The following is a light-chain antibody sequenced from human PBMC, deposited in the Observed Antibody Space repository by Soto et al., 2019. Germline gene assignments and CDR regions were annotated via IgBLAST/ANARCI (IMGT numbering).Light chain of an antibody. Sequence: EIGLTQSPATLSLSPGERATLSCRASRSVRSYLAWYQQKPGQAPRLIIYDASNRAAGIPARFSGSGSETDFTLTISNLEPEDFAVYYCQQRYAWPPITVGQGTRVEIK. J-gene: IGKJ5*01. CDR3: QQRYAWPPIT. CDR1: RSVRSY. CDR2: DAS. V-gene: IGKV3-11*01.